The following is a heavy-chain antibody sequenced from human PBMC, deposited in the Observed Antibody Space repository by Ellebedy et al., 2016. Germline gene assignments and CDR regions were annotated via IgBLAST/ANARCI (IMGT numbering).Heavy chain of an antibody. V-gene: IGHV3-30*18. D-gene: IGHD3-16*01. CDR1: GFTFSSYG. J-gene: IGHJ4*02. CDR3: ANGGEITFGGSVY. CDR2: ISYDGSNK. Sequence: GGSLRLXXAASGFTFSSYGMHWVRQAPGKGLEWVAVISYDGSNKYYADSVKGRFTISRDNSKNTLYLQMNSLRAEDTAVYYCANGGEITFGGSVYWGQGTLVTVSS.